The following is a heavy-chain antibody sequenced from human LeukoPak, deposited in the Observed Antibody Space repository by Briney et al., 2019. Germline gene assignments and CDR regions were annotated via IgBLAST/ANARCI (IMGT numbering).Heavy chain of an antibody. Sequence: GGSLRLSCAASGFTFSSYAMSWVHQAPGKGLEWVSAISGSGGSTYYADSVKGRFTISRDNSKNTLYLQMNSLRAEDTAVYYCAKDEVLSSGWYNWFDPWGQGTLVTVSS. D-gene: IGHD6-19*01. CDR1: GFTFSSYA. J-gene: IGHJ5*02. V-gene: IGHV3-23*01. CDR2: ISGSGGST. CDR3: AKDEVLSSGWYNWFDP.